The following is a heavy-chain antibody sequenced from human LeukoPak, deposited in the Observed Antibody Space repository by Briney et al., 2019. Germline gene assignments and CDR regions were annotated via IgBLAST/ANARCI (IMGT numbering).Heavy chain of an antibody. Sequence: SETLSLTCAVYGGSFSGSYWNWIRQAPGKGLEWIGEINRRGSTIYNPSLKSRVTISVDTSKTQFSLKLSSVTAADTAVYYCHGSTDAFDIWGQGTMVTVSS. CDR3: HGSTDAFDI. D-gene: IGHD6-13*01. J-gene: IGHJ3*02. CDR1: GGSFSGSY. V-gene: IGHV4-34*01. CDR2: INRRGST.